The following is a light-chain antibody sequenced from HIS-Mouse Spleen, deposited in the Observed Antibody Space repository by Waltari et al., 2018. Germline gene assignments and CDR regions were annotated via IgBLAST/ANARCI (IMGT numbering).Light chain of an antibody. V-gene: IGLV2-14*03. CDR2: DVS. CDR3: SSYTSSSTLVV. CDR1: SRDVGGYTY. J-gene: IGLJ2*01. Sequence: QSALTQPASVSGSPGQSITISCTGTSRDVGGYTYVSWYHQHPGKAPKLMIYDVSNRPSGVSIRFSGSKSGNTAPLTISGLQAEDEADYYCSSYTSSSTLVVFGGGTKLTVL.